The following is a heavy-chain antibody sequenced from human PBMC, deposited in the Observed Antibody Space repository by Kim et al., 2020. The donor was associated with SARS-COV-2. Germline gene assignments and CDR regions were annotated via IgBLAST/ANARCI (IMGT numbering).Heavy chain of an antibody. J-gene: IGHJ4*02. V-gene: IGHV4-30-2*01. Sequence: PSLKSRVTISVDRSKNQFSLKLSSVTAADTAVYYCARRSDYGDYSWYFDYWGQGTLVTVSS. D-gene: IGHD4-17*01. CDR3: ARRSDYGDYSWYFDY.